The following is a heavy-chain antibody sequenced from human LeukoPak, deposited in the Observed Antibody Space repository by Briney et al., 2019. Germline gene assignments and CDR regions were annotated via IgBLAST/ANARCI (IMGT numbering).Heavy chain of an antibody. CDR3: ARGAGPLFDP. CDR2: ITNSGNTM. CDR1: GFIFSDHY. V-gene: IGHV3-11*01. Sequence: GGSLRLSCAASGFIFSDHYMSWIRQAPGKGLEWISYITNSGNTMYYADSVKGRFTISRDNAKKSLYLQMNSLRDADTAVYYCARGAGPLFDPWGQGTLVTVSS. J-gene: IGHJ5*02.